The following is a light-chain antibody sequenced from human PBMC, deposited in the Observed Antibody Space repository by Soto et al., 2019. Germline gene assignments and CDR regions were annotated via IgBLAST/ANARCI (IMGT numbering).Light chain of an antibody. CDR3: HQCATSPLT. CDR2: DAS. V-gene: IGKV3-20*01. J-gene: IGKJ4*01. CDR1: QTVANNY. Sequence: EIVLTQSPGTLSLSPGERATLSCRASQTVANNYLAWYQQKPGQAPRLLIDDASNRATGIPDRFSGTGSGTDFTLTISRLEPEDFAVYSCHQCATSPLTFGGGTKVEI.